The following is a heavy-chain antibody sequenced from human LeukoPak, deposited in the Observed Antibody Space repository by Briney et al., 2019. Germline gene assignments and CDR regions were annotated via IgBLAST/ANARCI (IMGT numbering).Heavy chain of an antibody. CDR1: GFTFSSYA. Sequence: GGSLRLSCAASGFTFSSYAMSWVRQAPGKGLEWVSAITGSGGSTDYADSVKGRFTISRDNSENTLYLQMNSLRAEDTALYYCTKDILTGYYISGFDSWGQGTLVTVSS. V-gene: IGHV3-23*01. D-gene: IGHD3-9*01. J-gene: IGHJ5*01. CDR3: TKDILTGYYISGFDS. CDR2: ITGSGGST.